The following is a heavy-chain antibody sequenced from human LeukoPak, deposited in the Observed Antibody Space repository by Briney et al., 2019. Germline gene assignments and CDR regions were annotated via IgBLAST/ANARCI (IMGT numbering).Heavy chain of an antibody. CDR1: GFTFSDYY. CDR3: TRRGNIVGATTGFDY. D-gene: IGHD1-26*01. Sequence: PGGSLRLSCAASGFTFSDYYMSWIRQAPGKGLEWVSSISSTSSYIYYADSVKGRFTISRDNAKNSLYLQMNSLKTEDTAVYYCTRRGNIVGATTGFDYWGQGTLVTVSS. J-gene: IGHJ4*02. CDR2: ISSTSSYI. V-gene: IGHV3-11*03.